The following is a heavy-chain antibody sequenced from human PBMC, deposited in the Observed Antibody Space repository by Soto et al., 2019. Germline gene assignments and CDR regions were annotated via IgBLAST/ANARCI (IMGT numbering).Heavy chain of an antibody. CDR2: IYPGDSDT. Sequence: GASLKISCKGSGYSFTSYWIGWVRQMPGKGLEWMGIIYPGDSDTRYSPSFQSQVTISADKSISTAYLQRSSLKASDTAMYYCARTYYYDSSGFQKVYNWFDPWGQGTLGTVSS. CDR1: GYSFTSYW. D-gene: IGHD3-22*01. V-gene: IGHV5-51*01. CDR3: ARTYYYDSSGFQKVYNWFDP. J-gene: IGHJ5*02.